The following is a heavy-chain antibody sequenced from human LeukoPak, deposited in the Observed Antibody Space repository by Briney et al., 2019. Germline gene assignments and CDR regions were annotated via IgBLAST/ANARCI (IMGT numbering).Heavy chain of an antibody. V-gene: IGHV1-8*03. D-gene: IGHD6-6*01. CDR3: ARGDSSSSGGSYYFDY. CDR2: MNPNSGNT. CDR1: GYTFTSYD. J-gene: IGHJ4*02. Sequence: GASVKVSCKASGYTFTSYDINWVRQATGQGLEWMGWMNPNSGNTGYAQKFQGRVTITRNTSISTAYMELSSLRSEDTAVYYCARGDSSSSGGSYYFDYWGQGTLVTVSS.